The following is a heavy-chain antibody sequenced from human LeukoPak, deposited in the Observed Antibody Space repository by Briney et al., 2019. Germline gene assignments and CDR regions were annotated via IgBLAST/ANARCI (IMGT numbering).Heavy chain of an antibody. V-gene: IGHV3-30*03. Sequence: GGSLRLFCAASGFTFSSYGMHWVRPAPGKGLEGGAVISYDGSNKYYADSVKGRFTISSDNSKNTLYLQMNSLRAEDTAVYYCAREGTAVAGEDYYYGMDVWGKGTTVTVSS. CDR2: ISYDGSNK. CDR1: GFTFSSYG. D-gene: IGHD6-19*01. CDR3: AREGTAVAGEDYYYGMDV. J-gene: IGHJ6*04.